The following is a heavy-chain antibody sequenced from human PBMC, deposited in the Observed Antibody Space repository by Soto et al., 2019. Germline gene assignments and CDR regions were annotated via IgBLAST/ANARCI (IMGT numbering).Heavy chain of an antibody. D-gene: IGHD6-13*01. CDR1: GYTFTSYG. CDR2: ISAYNGNT. Sequence: QVQLVQSGAEVKKPGASVKVSCKASGYTFTSYGISWVRQAPGQGLEWMGWISAYNGNTNYAQKLQGRVTMTTDTSXXTAYMELRSLRSDDKAVYYCARTSAAGTGGNWFDPWGQGTLVTVSS. V-gene: IGHV1-18*01. CDR3: ARTSAAGTGGNWFDP. J-gene: IGHJ5*02.